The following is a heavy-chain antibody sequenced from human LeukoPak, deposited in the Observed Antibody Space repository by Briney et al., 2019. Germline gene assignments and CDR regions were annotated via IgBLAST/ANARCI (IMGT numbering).Heavy chain of an antibody. V-gene: IGHV4-4*07. CDR1: GGSISSYY. CDR3: ERDSITTLMIYYYYMDV. Sequence: PSETLSLTCTVSGGSISSYYCSWIRQPAGKGLEWIGRIYTSGSTNYNPSLKSRVTISVDKSKNQFSLKLSSVTAADTAVYYCERDSITTLMIYYYYMDVWGKGTTVTVSS. CDR2: IYTSGST. J-gene: IGHJ6*03. D-gene: IGHD3-3*01.